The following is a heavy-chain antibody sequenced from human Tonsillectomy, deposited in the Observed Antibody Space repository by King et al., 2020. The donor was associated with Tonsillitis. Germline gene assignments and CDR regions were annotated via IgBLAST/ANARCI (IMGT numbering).Heavy chain of an antibody. CDR1: GYTFTGNY. J-gene: IGHJ2*01. CDR3: ARDRTGSYSWYFDL. D-gene: IGHD1-26*01. V-gene: IGHV1-2*02. CDR2: INPNSGGT. Sequence: QLVQSGAEVKKPGASVKVSCKASGYTFTGNYMHWVRQAPGQGLEWMGWINPNSGGTNSDKRFQGRVTMTMDTSINTAYLELSRLKSDDTAVYYCARDRTGSYSWYFDLWGRGALVTVSS.